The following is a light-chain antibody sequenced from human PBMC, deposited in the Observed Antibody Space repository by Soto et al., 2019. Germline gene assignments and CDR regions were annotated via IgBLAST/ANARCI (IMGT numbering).Light chain of an antibody. CDR3: QHRSNWPLIS. V-gene: IGKV3-11*01. CDR1: KNVRTF. J-gene: IGKJ5*01. CDR2: DAS. Sequence: IVLTHSPATLSLSPLQRATLSFMSSKNVRTFLGWYQQKPGQAPRLLIYDASNRAAGIPSRFSGSGSGTDFTLTITSLEPEDFAVYFCQHRSNWPLISFGQGTRLEIK.